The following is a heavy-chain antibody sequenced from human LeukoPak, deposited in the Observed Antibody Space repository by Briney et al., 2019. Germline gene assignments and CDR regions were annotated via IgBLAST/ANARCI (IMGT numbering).Heavy chain of an antibody. J-gene: IGHJ6*02. CDR2: ISSSGSTI. CDR3: ARDRLWFGELTYSGMDV. Sequence: GGSLRLSCAASGFTFSSYEMNWVRQAPGKGLEWVSYISSSGSTIYYADSVKGRFTISRDNAKNSLYLQMNSLRADDTAVYYCARDRLWFGELTYSGMDVWGQGTTVTVSS. D-gene: IGHD3-10*01. V-gene: IGHV3-48*03. CDR1: GFTFSSYE.